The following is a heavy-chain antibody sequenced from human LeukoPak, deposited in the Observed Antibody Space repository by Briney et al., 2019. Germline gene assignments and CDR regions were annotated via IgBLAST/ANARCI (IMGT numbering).Heavy chain of an antibody. CDR3: AKVLYYDSSGYFTSNDY. Sequence: PGGSLRLSCAVSGFSLSDYGIHWVRQAPGKGLEWVAFIAYDGTSKFYADSVKGRFTISRDNAKNSLYLQMNSLRAEDTAVYYCAKVLYYDSSGYFTSNDYWGQGTLVTVSS. J-gene: IGHJ4*02. CDR1: GFSLSDYG. CDR2: IAYDGTSK. D-gene: IGHD3-22*01. V-gene: IGHV3-30*02.